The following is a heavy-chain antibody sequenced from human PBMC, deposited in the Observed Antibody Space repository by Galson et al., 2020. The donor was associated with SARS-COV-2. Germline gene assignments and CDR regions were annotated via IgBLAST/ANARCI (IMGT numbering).Heavy chain of an antibody. V-gene: IGHV3-21*01. D-gene: IGHD2-15*01. J-gene: IGHJ6*03. CDR2: ISSSGSYI. Sequence: GGSLRLSCAASGFTFSHYNMNWVRQAPGKGLEWVSSISSSGSYIYYADSAKGRFTISRDNAKNSLFLQMSSLRADDTAVYFCARGPSIVVAAKPYYYMDVWGKGTTVTVSS. CDR3: ARGPSIVVAAKPYYYMDV. CDR1: GFTFSHYN.